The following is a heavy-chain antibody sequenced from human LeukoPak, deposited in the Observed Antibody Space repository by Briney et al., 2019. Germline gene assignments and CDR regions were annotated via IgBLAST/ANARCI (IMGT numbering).Heavy chain of an antibody. V-gene: IGHV4-30-4*01. J-gene: IGHJ5*02. Sequence: PSETLSLTCTVSGGSISSGDYYWSWIRQPPGKGLEWIGYIYYSGSTYYNPSLKSRVTISVDTSKNQFSLKLSSVTAADTAVYYCARGGYSSSPQYNWFDPWGQGTLVTVSS. CDR1: GGSISSGDYY. CDR2: IYYSGST. D-gene: IGHD6-13*01. CDR3: ARGGYSSSPQYNWFDP.